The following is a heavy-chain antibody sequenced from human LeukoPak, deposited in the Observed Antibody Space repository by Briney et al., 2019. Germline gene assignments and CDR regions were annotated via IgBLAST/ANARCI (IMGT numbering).Heavy chain of an antibody. J-gene: IGHJ4*02. V-gene: IGHV4-59*01. CDR2: VFNSETT. CDR1: GESFSGYY. D-gene: IGHD6-13*01. Sequence: SETLSLTCAVYGESFSGYYWSWIRQPPGEGLEWIGYVFNSETTKYNPSLKSRVTISADTSKNQFSLKLSSVTAADTAMYYCARGTSSSWSWGYWGQGTLVTVSS. CDR3: ARGTSSSWSWGY.